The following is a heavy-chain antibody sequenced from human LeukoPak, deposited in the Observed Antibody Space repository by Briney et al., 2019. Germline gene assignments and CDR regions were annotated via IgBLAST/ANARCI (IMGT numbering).Heavy chain of an antibody. Sequence: SETLSLTCTVSGGSISSYYWNWIRQPPGKGLEWIGYVYYSGSTNYNPSLKSRVTISVDTSKNQFSLKLSSVTAADTAVYYCARGDGYNYSFDYWGQGTLVTASS. CDR1: GGSISSYY. V-gene: IGHV4-59*01. D-gene: IGHD5-24*01. CDR2: VYYSGST. J-gene: IGHJ4*02. CDR3: ARGDGYNYSFDY.